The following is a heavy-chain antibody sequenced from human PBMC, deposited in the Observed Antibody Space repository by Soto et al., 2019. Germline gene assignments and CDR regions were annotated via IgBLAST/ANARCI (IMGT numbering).Heavy chain of an antibody. D-gene: IGHD3-10*01. CDR2: IYYRGNT. CDR1: GASITRDGYY. V-gene: IGHV4-31*03. J-gene: IGHJ4*02. Sequence: QVQLQQSGPGLVKPSQTLSLTCTVSGASITRDGYYWSWLRQHPGKGLEWIGHIYYRGNTYYDLSLGSRLTRSVDTSTNQFSLRLTSVTAADTAVYYCARTVGSGSPDFDYWGPGTLVTVSS. CDR3: ARTVGSGSPDFDY.